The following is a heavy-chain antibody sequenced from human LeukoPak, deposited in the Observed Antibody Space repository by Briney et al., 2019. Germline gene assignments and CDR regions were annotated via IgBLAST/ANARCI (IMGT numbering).Heavy chain of an antibody. J-gene: IGHJ4*02. CDR3: ARDGDQVVDIYDH. CDR1: GFTFSNYW. D-gene: IGHD2-21*01. Sequence: SGGSLRLSCAASGFTFSNYWMSWVRQARGKGLDWVAKIKEDGSVTYYGDSMKGRFTISRDNGKNSLYLQMNSLRAEDTGVYYCARDGDQVVDIYDHWGPGTLVTVSS. V-gene: IGHV3-7*01. CDR2: IKEDGSVT.